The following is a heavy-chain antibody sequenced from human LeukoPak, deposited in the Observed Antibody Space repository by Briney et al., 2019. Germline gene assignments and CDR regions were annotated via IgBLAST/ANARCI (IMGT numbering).Heavy chain of an antibody. CDR3: TTGPC. CDR1: GFTFSNAW. J-gene: IGHJ4*02. Sequence: GGSLRLSCAASGFTFSNAWMSWVRQAPGKGLEWIDRIKSKTDGGTTDYAAPVKGRFTISRDDSKNTLYLQMNSLKTEDTAIYYCTTGPCWGQGTLVTVSS. CDR2: IKSKTDGGTT. V-gene: IGHV3-15*01.